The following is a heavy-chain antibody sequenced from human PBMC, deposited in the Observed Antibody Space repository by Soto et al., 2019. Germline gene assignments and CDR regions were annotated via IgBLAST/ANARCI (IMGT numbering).Heavy chain of an antibody. D-gene: IGHD3-10*01. J-gene: IGHJ4*02. CDR1: GYTFTNYA. CDR3: ARDMGFGLSDY. CDR2: INAGNGNT. Sequence: QVQLVQSGAEVKKPGASVKVSCKASGYTFTNYAIDWVRRAAGQRLEWMGWINAGNGNTKYSQKFLGRVTITRDTSASTAYMELSSLRSEYMAVYYCARDMGFGLSDYWGQGILVTVSS. V-gene: IGHV1-3*01.